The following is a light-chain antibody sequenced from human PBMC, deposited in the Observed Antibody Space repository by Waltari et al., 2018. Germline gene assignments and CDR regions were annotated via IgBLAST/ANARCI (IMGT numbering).Light chain of an antibody. CDR1: SRDVGDYDW. Sequence: QSALTQPASVSGSPGQSITISCTGTSRDVGDYDWVSWYQQHPGKAPKVVIFDVSYRPSGVSNLLSGSKSGNTASLTISGLQAEDEADYYCTSYTSRHSLVFGTGTKVTVL. CDR2: DVS. V-gene: IGLV2-14*03. CDR3: TSYTSRHSLV. J-gene: IGLJ1*01.